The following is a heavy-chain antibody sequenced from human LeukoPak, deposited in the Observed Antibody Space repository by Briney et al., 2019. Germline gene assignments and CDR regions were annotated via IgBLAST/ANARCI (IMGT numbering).Heavy chain of an antibody. D-gene: IGHD5-18*01. CDR3: ARGVDWSYGISDGMDV. V-gene: IGHV3-30-3*01. CDR1: GFTFSSYA. CDR2: ISYDGSNK. J-gene: IGHJ6*02. Sequence: PGGSLRLSCAASGFTFSSYAMHWVRQAPGKGLEWVAVISYDGSNKYYADSVKGRFTISRDNSKNTLYLQMNSLRAEDTAVYYCARGVDWSYGISDGMDVWGQGTTVTVSS.